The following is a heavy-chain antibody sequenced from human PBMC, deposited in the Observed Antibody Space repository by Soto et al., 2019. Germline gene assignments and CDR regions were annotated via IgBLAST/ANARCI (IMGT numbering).Heavy chain of an antibody. D-gene: IGHD2-21*02. CDR1: GFTFNYYW. J-gene: IGHJ3*01. CDR2: IHSDGSTP. V-gene: IGHV3-74*01. CDR3: VRGDKGGFDL. Sequence: EVQLVESEGGLVQRGGSLRLSCAASGFTFNYYWMHWVRQAPGQGLVWVSHIHSDGSTPTYADSVKGRFTISRDNAKNTLYLQMNSLRAEDTAVYYCVRGDKGGFDLWGQGTTVTVSS.